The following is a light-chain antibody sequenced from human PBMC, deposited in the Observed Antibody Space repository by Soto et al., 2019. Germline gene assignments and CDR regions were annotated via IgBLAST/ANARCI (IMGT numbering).Light chain of an antibody. CDR3: QQYDNLYT. V-gene: IGKV1-33*01. Sequence: DIPMTQSPSSLSASVGGRVTITCQASQDISNYLNWYQQKPGKAPKLLIYDATNLETGVPSRFSGSGSGTDFTFTISSLQPEDIAYYYYQQYDNLYTFGQGTKLEIK. CDR1: QDISNY. J-gene: IGKJ2*01. CDR2: DAT.